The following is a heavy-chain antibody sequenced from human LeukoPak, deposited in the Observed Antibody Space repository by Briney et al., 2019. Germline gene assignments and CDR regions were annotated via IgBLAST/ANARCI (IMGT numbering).Heavy chain of an antibody. CDR3: ARHPFATPFDY. V-gene: IGHV4-59*08. Sequence: SETLSLTCTVSGDSISGYYWSWIRQPPGKGLEWIGFIYYSVSTNYNPSLKSRVTISVDTSKNQFSLKLSSVTAADTAVYFCARHPFATPFDYWGPGTLVTVSS. CDR2: IYYSVST. D-gene: IGHD2-15*01. J-gene: IGHJ4*02. CDR1: GDSISGYY.